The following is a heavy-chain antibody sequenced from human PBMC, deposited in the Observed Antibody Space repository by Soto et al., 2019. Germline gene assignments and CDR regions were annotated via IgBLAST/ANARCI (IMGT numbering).Heavy chain of an antibody. J-gene: IGHJ4*02. CDR3: ASHSALTNSASCFEY. V-gene: IGHV3-66*04. CDR2: INNGENT. Sequence: EVQLVESGGGLVQPGGSLRLSCATSGFTVTNIYMSWVRQAPGKGLEWVSVINNGENTYYAESVKGRFTISRDTSKSTLYLQLNSLRAEDTAVYYCASHSALTNSASCFEYWGQGTLVTVSS. D-gene: IGHD1-1*01. CDR1: GFTVTNIY.